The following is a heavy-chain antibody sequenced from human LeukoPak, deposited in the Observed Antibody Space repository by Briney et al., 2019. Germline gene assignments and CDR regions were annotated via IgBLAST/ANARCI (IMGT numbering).Heavy chain of an antibody. D-gene: IGHD6-13*01. V-gene: IGHV1-18*01. Sequence: ASVKVSCKASGYTFTSYGISWVRQAPGQGLEWMGWISAYNGNTNYAQKLQGRVTMTTDTSTSTAYMELRSLRSDDTAVYYCARVGSSWYRERNWFDPWGQGTLVTVSS. CDR3: ARVGSSWYRERNWFDP. CDR1: GYTFTSYG. CDR2: ISAYNGNT. J-gene: IGHJ5*02.